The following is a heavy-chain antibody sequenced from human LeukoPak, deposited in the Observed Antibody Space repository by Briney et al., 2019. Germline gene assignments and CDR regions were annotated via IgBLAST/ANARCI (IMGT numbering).Heavy chain of an antibody. D-gene: IGHD2-15*01. CDR1: GGSISSYY. CDR2: IYYSGST. Sequence: SETLSLTCIVSGGSISSYYWSWIRQPPGKGLEWIGYIYYSGSTNYNPSLKSRVTISVDTSKNQFSLKLSSVTAADTAVYYCARARTYCSGGSCYAWYFQHWGQGTLVTVSS. J-gene: IGHJ1*01. CDR3: ARARTYCSGGSCYAWYFQH. V-gene: IGHV4-59*01.